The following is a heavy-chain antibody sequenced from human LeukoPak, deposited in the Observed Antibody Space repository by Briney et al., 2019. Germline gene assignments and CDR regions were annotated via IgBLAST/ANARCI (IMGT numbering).Heavy chain of an antibody. CDR3: XXXXXXXTYGDTYYYYMDV. Sequence: PGGSLRLSCAASGFTFSSYWMSWVRQAPGKGLEWVANIKQDRSEKYYVDSVKGRFTISRDNGKNSLYLQMNSLRAEDTAVYCXXXXXXXXTYGDTYYYYMDVWGKGTTVTISS. D-gene: IGHD3-10*01. CDR1: GFTFSSYW. J-gene: IGHJ6*03. CDR2: IKQDRSEK. V-gene: IGHV3-7*01.